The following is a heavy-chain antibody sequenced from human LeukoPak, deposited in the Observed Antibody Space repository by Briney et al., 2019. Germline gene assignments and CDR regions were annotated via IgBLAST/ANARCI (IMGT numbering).Heavy chain of an antibody. CDR2: ISSSSSYI. V-gene: IGHV3-21*01. CDR1: GFTFSSYS. D-gene: IGHD6-19*01. Sequence: GGSLRLSCAASGFTFSSYSMNWVRLAPGKGLEWVSSISSSSSYIYYADSVKGRFTISRDNAKNSLYLQMNSLRAEDTAVYYCARETGEHSGWYGAPYYYYYGMDVWGQGTTVTVSS. CDR3: ARETGEHSGWYGAPYYYYYGMDV. J-gene: IGHJ6*02.